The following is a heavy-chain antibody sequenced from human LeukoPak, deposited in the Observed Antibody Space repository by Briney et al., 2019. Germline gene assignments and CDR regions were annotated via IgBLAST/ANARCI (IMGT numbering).Heavy chain of an antibody. CDR2: INNDGSDT. CDR1: GFRFSSYA. V-gene: IGHV3-74*03. J-gene: IGHJ5*02. D-gene: IGHD4-17*01. CDR3: SRGGTATFDP. Sequence: AGGSLRLSCAASGFRFSSYAMSWVRQAPGKGLVWLSRINNDGSDTTYADSVKGRFTISRDNAKNTLYLQMNSLRAEDTAVYYCSRGGTATFDPWGQGTLVTVSS.